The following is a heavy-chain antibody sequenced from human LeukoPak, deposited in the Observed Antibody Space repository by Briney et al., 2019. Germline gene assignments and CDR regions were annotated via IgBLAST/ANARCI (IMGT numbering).Heavy chain of an antibody. D-gene: IGHD3-22*01. J-gene: IGHJ4*02. V-gene: IGHV3-13*01. CDR3: ARADYYDSSGYHFDY. CDR1: GFTLSSYD. Sequence: GGSLRLSRAASGFTLSSYDMHWVRQVTGKGLEWDSAIGVAGDTYYPGSVKGRFTISRENAKNSLYLQMNSLRAGDTAVYYCARADYYDSSGYHFDYWGQGTLVTVSS. CDR2: IGVAGDT.